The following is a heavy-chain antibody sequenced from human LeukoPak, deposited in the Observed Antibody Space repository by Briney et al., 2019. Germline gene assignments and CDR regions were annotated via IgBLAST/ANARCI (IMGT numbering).Heavy chain of an antibody. J-gene: IGHJ4*02. CDR2: ISYDGSNK. V-gene: IGHV3-30*04. CDR3: AIDSYGDYVGFFDY. Sequence: PGGSLRLSCAASGFTFSSYAMHWVRQAPGKGLEWVAVISYDGSNKYYADSVKGRFTISRDNSKNTLYLQRNSLRAEDTAVYYCAIDSYGDYVGFFDYWGQGTLVTVS. D-gene: IGHD4-17*01. CDR1: GFTFSSYA.